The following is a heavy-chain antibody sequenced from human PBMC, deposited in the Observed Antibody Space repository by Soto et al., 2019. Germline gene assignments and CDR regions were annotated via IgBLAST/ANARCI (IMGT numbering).Heavy chain of an antibody. Sequence: QVQLQESGPGLVKPSETLSLTCTVSGASISNAYWSWIRQAAGKRLEWIGRIHSSGTFNYNPSLKSLVSISRDTSKNPLSLKLSSVTAADTAVYSCARDNIVSNGYGMDVWGKGNTVTVSS. CDR1: GASISNAY. J-gene: IGHJ6*04. D-gene: IGHD5-12*01. CDR2: IHSSGTF. V-gene: IGHV4-4*07. CDR3: ARDNIVSNGYGMDV.